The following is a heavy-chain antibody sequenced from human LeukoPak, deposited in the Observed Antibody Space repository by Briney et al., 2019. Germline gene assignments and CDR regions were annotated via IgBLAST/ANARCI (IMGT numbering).Heavy chain of an antibody. CDR3: ARGGSNYYYYGMDV. J-gene: IGHJ6*02. Sequence: PGESLRLSCAASGFTFSSYWMSWVRQAPGKGLEWVANIKQDGSEKYYVDSVKGRFTISRDNAKNSLYLQMNSLRAEDTAVYYCARGGSNYYYYGMDVWGQGTTVTVSS. CDR2: IKQDGSEK. V-gene: IGHV3-7*01. D-gene: IGHD1-26*01. CDR1: GFTFSSYW.